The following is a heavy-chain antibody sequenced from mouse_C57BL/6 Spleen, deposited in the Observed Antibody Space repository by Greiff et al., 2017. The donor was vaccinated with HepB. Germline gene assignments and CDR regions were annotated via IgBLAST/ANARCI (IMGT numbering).Heavy chain of an antibody. CDR3: ARNSDYGSSYYFDY. D-gene: IGHD1-1*01. Sequence: VQLQQSGPELVKPGASVKMSCKASGYTFTDYNMHWVKQSHGKSLEWIGYINPNNGGTSYNQKFKGKATLTVNKSSSTAYMELRSLTSEDSAVYYCARNSDYGSSYYFDYWGQGTTLTVSS. J-gene: IGHJ2*01. V-gene: IGHV1-22*01. CDR1: GYTFTDYN. CDR2: INPNNGGT.